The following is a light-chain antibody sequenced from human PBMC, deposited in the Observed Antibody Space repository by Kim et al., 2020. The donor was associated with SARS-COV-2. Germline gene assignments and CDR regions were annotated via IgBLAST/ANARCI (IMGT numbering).Light chain of an antibody. CDR1: QVIGAD. V-gene: IGKV1-6*01. Sequence: IQMTQSPSSLSASVGDRVTITCRASQVIGADLNWYQQKSGKAPKLLIYGASSLETGFPARFDGSGAGTDYTLTISNLQPEDVASYYCLQDSSYTYTCGQGTKLEI. CDR2: GAS. CDR3: LQDSSYTYT. J-gene: IGKJ2*01.